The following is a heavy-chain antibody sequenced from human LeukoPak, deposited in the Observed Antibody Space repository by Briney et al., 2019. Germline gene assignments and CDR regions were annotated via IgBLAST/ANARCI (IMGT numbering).Heavy chain of an antibody. J-gene: IGHJ3*02. CDR1: GGAFSGYY. CDR2: INHSRST. Sequence: SETLSLTCAVYGGAFSGYYWTWIRQPPGKGLEWIGEINHSRSTNYNPSLKSRVIISVDTSKNQFSLKLSSVTAADTAVFYCARVIRAEENPTFDIWGQGTMVTVSS. CDR3: ARVIRAEENPTFDI. V-gene: IGHV4-34*01.